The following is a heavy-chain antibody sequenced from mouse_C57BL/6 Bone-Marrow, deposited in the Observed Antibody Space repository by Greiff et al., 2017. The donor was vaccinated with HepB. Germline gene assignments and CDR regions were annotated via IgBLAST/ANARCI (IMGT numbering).Heavy chain of an antibody. CDR3: ARENYGSNDY. J-gene: IGHJ2*01. CDR2: ISYDGSN. D-gene: IGHD1-1*01. V-gene: IGHV3-6*01. Sequence: DVKLQESGPGLVKPSQSLSLTCSVTGYSITSGYYWNWIRQFPGNKLEWMGYISYDGSNNYNPSLKNRISITRDTSKNQFFLKLNSVTTEDTATYYCARENYGSNDYWGQGTTLTVSS. CDR1: GYSITSGYY.